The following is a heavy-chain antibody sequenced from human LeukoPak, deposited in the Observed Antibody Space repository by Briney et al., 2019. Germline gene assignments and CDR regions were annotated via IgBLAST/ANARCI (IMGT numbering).Heavy chain of an antibody. CDR2: INTDGSGT. Sequence: GGSLRLSCAASGFTFSSYWMHWVRQAPGKGLVWVSRINTDGSGTNYADSVKGRFTISRDNAKNTLYLQMNSLRAEDTALYYCAKDYRSVVAATEGLGDWGQGTLVTVSS. CDR3: AKDYRSVVAATEGLGD. V-gene: IGHV3-74*01. D-gene: IGHD2-15*01. J-gene: IGHJ4*02. CDR1: GFTFSSYW.